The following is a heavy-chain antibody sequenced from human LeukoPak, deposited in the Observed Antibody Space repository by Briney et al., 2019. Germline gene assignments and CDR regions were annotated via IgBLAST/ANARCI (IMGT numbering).Heavy chain of an antibody. V-gene: IGHV4-34*01. D-gene: IGHD3-10*01. Sequence: SETLSLTCAVYGGSFSGYYWSWIRQPPGKGLEWIGEINHSGSTNYNPSLKSRVTISVDTSKNQFSLKLSSVTAADTAVYYCATSRFSGGLGRFGPWGQGTLVTVSS. J-gene: IGHJ5*02. CDR3: ATSRFSGGLGRFGP. CDR2: INHSGST. CDR1: GGSFSGYY.